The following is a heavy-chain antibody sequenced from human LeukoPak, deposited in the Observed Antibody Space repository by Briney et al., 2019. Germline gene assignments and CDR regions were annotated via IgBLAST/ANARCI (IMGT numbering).Heavy chain of an antibody. J-gene: IGHJ4*02. Sequence: SETLSLTCTVSGGSFSSSSYYWGWIRQPPVKGLEWIGSIYYSGSTYYNPSLKSRVTISVDTSKNQFSLKLSSVTAADTAVYYCARPSSFLLATYFDYWGQGTLVTVSS. V-gene: IGHV4-39*01. CDR1: GGSFSSSSYY. D-gene: IGHD2-15*01. CDR3: ARPSSFLLATYFDY. CDR2: IYYSGST.